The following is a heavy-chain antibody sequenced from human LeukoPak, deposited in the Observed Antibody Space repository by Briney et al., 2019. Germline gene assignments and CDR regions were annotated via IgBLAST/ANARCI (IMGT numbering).Heavy chain of an antibody. CDR2: IFHSGSP. J-gene: IGHJ4*02. V-gene: IGHV4-39*01. Sequence: SETLSLTCTVSGGSISSSSYSWGWIRQPPGKGLEWIRNIFHSGSPYYNPSLKSRVTISVDTSKNQFSLNLSSVTAADTAVFYCARHVGYSGSYFFDYWGQGILVTVSS. CDR3: ARHVGYSGSYFFDY. D-gene: IGHD1-26*01. CDR1: GGSISSSSYS.